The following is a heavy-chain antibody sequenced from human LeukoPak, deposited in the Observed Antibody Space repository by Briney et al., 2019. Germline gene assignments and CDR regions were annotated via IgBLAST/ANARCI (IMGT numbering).Heavy chain of an antibody. D-gene: IGHD6-19*01. CDR3: ARDLSRGWLDY. Sequence: ASVKVSCKASGYTFTSYYMHWVRQAPGQGLEWMGIINPSGGSTSYAQKFQGRVTMTRDTSTSTVYMELSSLRSEDTAVYYRARDLSRGWLDYWGPGTLVTVSS. V-gene: IGHV1-46*01. J-gene: IGHJ4*02. CDR1: GYTFTSYY. CDR2: INPSGGST.